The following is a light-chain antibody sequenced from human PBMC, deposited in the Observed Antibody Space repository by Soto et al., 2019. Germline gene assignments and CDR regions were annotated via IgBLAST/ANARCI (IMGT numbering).Light chain of an antibody. CDR2: GAS. CDR3: QQYNNWPPRYT. CDR1: QSVSSN. V-gene: IGKV3-15*01. J-gene: IGKJ2*01. Sequence: EIVMTQSPATLYVSPGERATLSCRASQSVSSNLAWYQQKPGQAPRLLIYGASTRATGIPARFSGSGSGTEFPLTISSLQSEDFAVYYCQQYNNWPPRYTFGQGTKLEIK.